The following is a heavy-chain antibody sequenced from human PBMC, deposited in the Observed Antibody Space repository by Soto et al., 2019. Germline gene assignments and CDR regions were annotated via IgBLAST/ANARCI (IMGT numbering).Heavy chain of an antibody. CDR1: GFTFSTFG. D-gene: IGHD2-21*01. Sequence: QVQLVESGGGVVQPGRSLRLSCVASGFTFSTFGMNWVRQTPGKGLEWVAVISYDGNKKYNADSVEGRFTIFRDNSKNTLYLQMDSLRTEDTAVYYCAGDRGRIGNWFDPWGQGTLVTVSS. CDR3: AGDRGRIGNWFDP. J-gene: IGHJ5*02. CDR2: ISYDGNKK. V-gene: IGHV3-30-3*01.